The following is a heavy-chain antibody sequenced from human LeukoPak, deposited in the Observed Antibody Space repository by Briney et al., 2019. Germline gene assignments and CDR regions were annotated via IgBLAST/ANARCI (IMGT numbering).Heavy chain of an antibody. Sequence: SETLSLTCTVSGGSISSSSYYWGWIRQPPGKGLEWIGSIYYSGSTYYNPSLKSRVTISVDTSKNQFSLKLSSVTAADTAVYYCARLTIFGVAPLDYWGQGTLVTDSS. J-gene: IGHJ4*02. D-gene: IGHD3-3*01. CDR2: IYYSGST. V-gene: IGHV4-39*01. CDR3: ARLTIFGVAPLDY. CDR1: GGSISSSSYY.